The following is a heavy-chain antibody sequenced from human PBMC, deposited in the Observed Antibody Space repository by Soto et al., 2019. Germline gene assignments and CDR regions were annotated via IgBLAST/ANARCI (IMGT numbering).Heavy chain of an antibody. J-gene: IGHJ2*01. CDR2: ISFSDGGT. CDR3: VKDDRILGRRYFDL. D-gene: IGHD2-15*01. CDR1: GFTFSSYA. V-gene: IGHV3-23*01. Sequence: EQLLESGGGLIQPGGSLRLACAASGFTFSSYAMTWVRQAPGKGLEWVSSISFSDGGTYYADSMKGRLTISRDNSKNTLFLQMNSLRVEDTAVYYCVKDDRILGRRYFDLWGRGTLVTVSS.